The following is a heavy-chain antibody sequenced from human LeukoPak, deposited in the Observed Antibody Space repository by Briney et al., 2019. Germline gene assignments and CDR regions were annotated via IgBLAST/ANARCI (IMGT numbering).Heavy chain of an antibody. Sequence: PGGSLGLSCEASGFTASSNYMSWVRQAPGKGLNWVSVIYSGGSTYYADSVKGRFSISRDNSKNTLYLQMNSLRAEDTAVYYCAREATDYNRAFDYWGQGTLVTVSS. CDR2: IYSGGST. V-gene: IGHV3-66*01. CDR3: AREATDYNRAFDY. CDR1: GFTASSNY. J-gene: IGHJ4*02. D-gene: IGHD4-11*01.